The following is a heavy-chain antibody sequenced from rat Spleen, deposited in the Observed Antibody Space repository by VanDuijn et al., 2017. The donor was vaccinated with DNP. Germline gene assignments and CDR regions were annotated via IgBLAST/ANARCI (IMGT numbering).Heavy chain of an antibody. V-gene: IGHV4-2*01. CDR1: GFNFNDHW. J-gene: IGHJ2*01. Sequence: EVKLVESGGGLVQPGRSLKLSCAASGFNFNDHWMGWVRQAPGKGLEWIGQINKGSSTINYIPSLKDKFTISRDNAQNTLYLQMNKLGSEDTAIYYCAKGPNYGGWSDYFDYWGQGVMVTVSS. D-gene: IGHD1-11*01. CDR3: AKGPNYGGWSDYFDY. CDR2: INKGSSTI.